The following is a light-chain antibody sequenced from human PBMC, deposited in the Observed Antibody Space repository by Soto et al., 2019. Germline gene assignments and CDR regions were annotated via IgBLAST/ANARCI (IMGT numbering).Light chain of an antibody. Sequence: DIVMTQSPLSLPVTPGEPASISCRSSQSLLNSNGYKYLDWYLQKPGQSPQLLIYLGSNRASGVPDRFSGSGSGTDFTLKISRVEAEDVGVYYCMQALQTPYTFGPGTKVDIK. CDR3: MQALQTPYT. J-gene: IGKJ3*01. V-gene: IGKV2-28*01. CDR1: QSLLNSNGYKY. CDR2: LGS.